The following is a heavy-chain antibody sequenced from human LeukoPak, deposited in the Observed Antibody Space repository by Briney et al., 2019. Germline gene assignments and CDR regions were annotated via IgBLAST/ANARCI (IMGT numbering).Heavy chain of an antibody. D-gene: IGHD1-7*01. CDR3: AKLLGTETTYDS. V-gene: IGHV3-23*01. CDR1: GFTFSSYA. Sequence: GGSLRLSCAASGFTFSSYAMSWVRQAPGKGLEWVSAISGSGGSTYYADSVQGRFTISRDNSKNTLYLQMNSLRAEDTALYYCAKLLGTETTYDSWGQGTLVTVSS. J-gene: IGHJ4*02. CDR2: ISGSGGST.